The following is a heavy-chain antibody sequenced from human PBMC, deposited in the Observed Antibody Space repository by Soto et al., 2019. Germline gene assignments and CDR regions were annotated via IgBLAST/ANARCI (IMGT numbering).Heavy chain of an antibody. J-gene: IGHJ5*02. V-gene: IGHV4-30-2*01. CDR3: ARDGSSSGWFDP. Sequence: SETLSLTCAVSGGSISSGGYSWSWIRQPPGKGLEWIGYIYHSGSTYYNPSLKSRVTISVDRPKNQFSLKLSSVTAADTAVYYCARDGSSSGWFDPWGQGTLVTVSS. CDR2: IYHSGST. D-gene: IGHD6-13*01. CDR1: GGSISSGGYS.